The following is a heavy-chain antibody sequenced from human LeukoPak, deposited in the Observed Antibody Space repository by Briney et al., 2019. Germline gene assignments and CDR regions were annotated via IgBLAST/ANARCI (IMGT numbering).Heavy chain of an antibody. J-gene: IGHJ4*02. V-gene: IGHV3-21*01. CDR2: ISISTSYI. D-gene: IGHD3-22*01. CDR1: GFIFGDYS. CDR3: ARVDYYDSSGYFDF. Sequence: GGSLRLSCAASGFIFGDYSMNWVRQAPGKGLEWVASISISTSYIDYADSVKGRFTISRDNAKNSLYLQMNSLRAEDTAIYYCARVDYYDSSGYFDFWGQGTLVTVSS.